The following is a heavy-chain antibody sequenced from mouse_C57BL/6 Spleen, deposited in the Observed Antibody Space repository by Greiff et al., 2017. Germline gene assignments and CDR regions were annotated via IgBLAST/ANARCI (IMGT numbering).Heavy chain of an antibody. CDR2: IDPEDGAT. CDR3: TTDRRACGYDRLAY. Sequence: EVQLQESGAELVRPGASVTLSCPASGFNIKDYYMHWVKQRPEQGLGWIGRIDPEDGATEYAPKFQGKATMTADTSSNPTYLQLLILTSEDTAVEYCTTDRRACGYDRLAYWGQGTLVTVSA. D-gene: IGHD2-14*01. V-gene: IGHV14-1*01. J-gene: IGHJ3*01. CDR1: GFNIKDYY.